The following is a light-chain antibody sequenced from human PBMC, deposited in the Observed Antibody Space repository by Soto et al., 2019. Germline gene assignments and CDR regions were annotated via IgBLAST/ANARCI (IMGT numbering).Light chain of an antibody. V-gene: IGKV1-39*01. J-gene: IGKJ3*01. CDR2: VAS. Sequence: DIQMTQSPSSLSASVGDRVTITCRASQTIGTYLNWYQQTPGKAPKLLIYVASSLQSGVPSRFSGRGTGTDFTPTIISLQPEDFATYYCQQSFTTPFTFGPGTKVDIK. CDR3: QQSFTTPFT. CDR1: QTIGTY.